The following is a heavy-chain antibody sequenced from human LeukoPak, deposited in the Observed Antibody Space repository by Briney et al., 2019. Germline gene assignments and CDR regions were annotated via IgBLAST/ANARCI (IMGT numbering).Heavy chain of an antibody. CDR1: GFTFRHYW. J-gene: IGHJ4*02. Sequence: PGGSLRLSCAASGFTFRHYWMHWVRQAPGKGLVWVSRVKGDGSFTDYADSVKGRFTISRDNAKNTLYLQMYSLRAEDTAAYYCVRDGDDYNFDYWGQGSLVTVSS. CDR3: VRDGDDYNFDY. V-gene: IGHV3-74*01. CDR2: VKGDGSFT. D-gene: IGHD5-24*01.